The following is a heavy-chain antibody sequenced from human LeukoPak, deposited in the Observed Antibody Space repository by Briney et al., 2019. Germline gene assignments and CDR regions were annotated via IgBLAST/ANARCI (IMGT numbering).Heavy chain of an antibody. CDR3: ARDTPGYYDSSGYPRPNRSFDY. CDR2: INPSGGST. J-gene: IGHJ4*02. D-gene: IGHD3-22*01. CDR1: GYTFTSYY. Sequence: AASVKVSCKASGYTFTSYYMHWVRQAPGQGLEWMGIINPSGGSTSYAQKFQGRVTMTRDTSTSTVYKELSSLRSEDTAVYYCARDTPGYYDSSGYPRPNRSFDYWGQGTLVTVSS. V-gene: IGHV1-46*01.